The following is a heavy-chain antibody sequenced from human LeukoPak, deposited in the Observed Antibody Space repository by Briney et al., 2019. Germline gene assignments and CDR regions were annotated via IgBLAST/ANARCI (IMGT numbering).Heavy chain of an antibody. D-gene: IGHD6-19*01. CDR2: IYTSGST. CDR3: ARDRREGSGWYIDY. CDR1: GGSISSYY. J-gene: IGHJ4*02. V-gene: IGHV4-4*07. Sequence: SETLSLTCIVSGGSISSYYWSWIRQPAGKGLEWIGRIYTSGSTNYNPSLKSRVTMSVDTSKNQFSLKLNSVTAADTAVYYCARDRREGSGWYIDYWGQGTLVTVFS.